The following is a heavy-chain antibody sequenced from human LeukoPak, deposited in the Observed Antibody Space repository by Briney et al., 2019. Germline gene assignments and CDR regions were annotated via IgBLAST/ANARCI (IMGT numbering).Heavy chain of an antibody. D-gene: IGHD3-3*01. Sequence: GGSLRLSCAASGFTFSRHWMSWVRQAPGKGLEWVANIKPDGSETYYVDFVKGRFTISRDNAKNSLYLQMNSLRAEDTAVYYCASHNNWRLEFWGQGTMVAVSS. CDR1: GFTFSRHW. CDR2: IKPDGSET. V-gene: IGHV3-7*01. CDR3: ASHNNWRLEF. J-gene: IGHJ3*01.